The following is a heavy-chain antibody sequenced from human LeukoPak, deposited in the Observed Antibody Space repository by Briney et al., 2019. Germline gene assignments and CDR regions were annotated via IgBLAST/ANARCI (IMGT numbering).Heavy chain of an antibody. CDR1: GFTFGDYA. Sequence: GGSLRLSCTTSGFTFGDYAMSWVRQAPGKGLEWVGFIKSKPYGGTTEYAPSVKGRFTISRDDSKNIAYLQMNSLKTEDTAVYYCTRDIDADYVDYWGQGDLVTVSS. CDR2: IKSKPYGGTT. CDR3: TRDIDADYVDY. D-gene: IGHD2-15*01. V-gene: IGHV3-49*04. J-gene: IGHJ4*02.